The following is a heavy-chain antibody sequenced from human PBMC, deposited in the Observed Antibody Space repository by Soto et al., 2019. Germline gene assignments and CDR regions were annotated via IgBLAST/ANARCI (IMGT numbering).Heavy chain of an antibody. Sequence: QVQLVQSGAEVKKPGSSVKVSCKASGGTFSRYAISWVRQAPGQGLEWMGGIIPMFGKANYAQKFQGRVTITADESTSTGYMELRSLISEDTAVYYCARDGTLYDTSGYYSLYWGQGTLVTVSS. V-gene: IGHV1-69*01. D-gene: IGHD3-22*01. CDR2: IIPMFGKA. CDR3: ARDGTLYDTSGYYSLY. J-gene: IGHJ4*02. CDR1: GGTFSRYA.